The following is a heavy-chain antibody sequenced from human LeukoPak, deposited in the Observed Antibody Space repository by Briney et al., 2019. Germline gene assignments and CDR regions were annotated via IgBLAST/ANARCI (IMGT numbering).Heavy chain of an antibody. V-gene: IGHV1-69*04. CDR3: ASAGSMVRGVPFDY. J-gene: IGHJ4*02. D-gene: IGHD3-10*01. CDR1: GGTFSSYA. Sequence: SVKVSCKASGGTFSSYAISWVRQAPGQGLEWMGRIIPILGVANYAQKFQGRVTITADKSTSTAYMELSSLRSEDTAVYYCASAGSMVRGVPFDYWGQGTLVTVSS. CDR2: IIPILGVA.